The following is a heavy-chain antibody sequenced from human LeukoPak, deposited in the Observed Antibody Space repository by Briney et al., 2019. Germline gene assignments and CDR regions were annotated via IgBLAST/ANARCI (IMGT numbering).Heavy chain of an antibody. CDR3: ARTLGYCSSTSCYGGPNWFDP. J-gene: IGHJ5*02. V-gene: IGHV1-46*01. CDR2: INPSGGST. CDR1: GYSFTSYY. D-gene: IGHD2-2*01. Sequence: VSVKVSCKASGYSFTSYYMHWVRQAPGQGLEWMGIINPSGGSTSYAQKFQGRVTMTRDMSTSTVYMELSSLRSEDTAVYYCARTLGYCSSTSCYGGPNWFDPWGQGTLVTVSS.